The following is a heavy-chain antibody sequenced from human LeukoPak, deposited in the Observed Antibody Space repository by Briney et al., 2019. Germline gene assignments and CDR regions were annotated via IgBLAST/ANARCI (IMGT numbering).Heavy chain of an antibody. D-gene: IGHD4-17*01. J-gene: IGHJ4*02. CDR1: GFASKSFA. CDR2: IWYDGSNQ. Sequence: GGSLRLSCTASGFASKSFAMHWVRQAPGKGLEWVAVIWYDGSNQLYADSVKGRFTVSRDNSKNILYLHMNRVRVEDTAVYYCTKAVPLDDGGYMGDYWGQGVLVTVSS. CDR3: TKAVPLDDGGYMGDY. V-gene: IGHV3-33*06.